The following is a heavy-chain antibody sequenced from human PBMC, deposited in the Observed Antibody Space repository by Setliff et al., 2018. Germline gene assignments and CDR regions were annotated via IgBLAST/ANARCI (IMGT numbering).Heavy chain of an antibody. CDR1: GYTFTSYF. V-gene: IGHV1-2*02. D-gene: IGHD1-26*01. CDR2: INPKSGVT. CDR3: AREGGLQGATSYYYFYNYINV. Sequence: GASVKVSCKASGYTFTSYFIHWARQAPRQGLEWLGWINPKSGVTSYAQRFQGRIAMTRDTSINTVYMELNSLTSDDAAVYFCAREGGLQGATSYYYFYNYINVWGKGTKVTVSS. J-gene: IGHJ6*03.